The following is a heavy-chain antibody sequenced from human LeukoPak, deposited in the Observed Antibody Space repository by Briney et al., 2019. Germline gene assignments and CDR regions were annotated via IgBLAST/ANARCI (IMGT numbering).Heavy chain of an antibody. Sequence: GGSLRLSCAASGFTFDDYAMHWVRQAPGKGLEWVSLISWEGGSTYYADSVKGRFTISRDNSKNSLYLQMNSLRTEDTAFYYCAKDGVVAALGDNWFDPWGQGTLVTVSS. D-gene: IGHD2-15*01. J-gene: IGHJ5*02. V-gene: IGHV3-43D*03. CDR1: GFTFDDYA. CDR2: ISWEGGST. CDR3: AKDGVVAALGDNWFDP.